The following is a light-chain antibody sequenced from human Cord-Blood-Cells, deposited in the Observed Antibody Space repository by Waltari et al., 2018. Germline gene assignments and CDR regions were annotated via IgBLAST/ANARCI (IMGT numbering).Light chain of an antibody. CDR3: SSYAGSNNWV. Sequence: QSALTHPPSASGSPGPSITFSRTGTSSDVGGYNYASWYQQHPGKAPNLMIYEVSKRPSGVPDRFSGSKSGNTASLTVSGLQAEDEADYYCSSYAGSNNWVFGGGTKLTVL. V-gene: IGLV2-8*01. CDR2: EVS. J-gene: IGLJ3*02. CDR1: SSDVGGYNY.